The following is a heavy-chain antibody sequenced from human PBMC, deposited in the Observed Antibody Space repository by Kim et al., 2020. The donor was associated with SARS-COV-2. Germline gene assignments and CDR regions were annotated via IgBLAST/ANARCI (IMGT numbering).Heavy chain of an antibody. CDR3: ARSPRVNGEDY. V-gene: IGHV4-59*01. CDR1: GGSISSYY. D-gene: IGHD2-8*01. Sequence: SETLSLTCTVSGGSISSYYWSWIRQPPGKGLEWIGYIYYSGSTNYNPSLKSRVTISVDTSKNQFSLKLSSVTAADTAVYYCARSPRVNGEDYWGQGTLVTVSS. CDR2: IYYSGST. J-gene: IGHJ4*02.